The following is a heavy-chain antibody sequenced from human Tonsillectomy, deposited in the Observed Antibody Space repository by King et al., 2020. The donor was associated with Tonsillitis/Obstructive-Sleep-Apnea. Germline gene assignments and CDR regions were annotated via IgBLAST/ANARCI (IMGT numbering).Heavy chain of an antibody. Sequence: VQLVESGGGLVRPGGSLRLSCAASGFTFSDYYMSWFRLAPGKGREWVSYISSSSAYANYADSVKGRFTISRDNAKNSLYRQMNSLRDEDTAVYYCARGGGNVLRFLQWFRLVDYWGQGALVTVSS. D-gene: IGHD3-3*01. CDR1: GFTFSDYY. V-gene: IGHV3-11*05. CDR2: ISSSSAYA. J-gene: IGHJ4*02. CDR3: ARGGGNVLRFLQWFRLVDY.